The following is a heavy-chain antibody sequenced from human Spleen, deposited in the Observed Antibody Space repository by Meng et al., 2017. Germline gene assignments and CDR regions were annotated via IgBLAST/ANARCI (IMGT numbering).Heavy chain of an antibody. J-gene: IGHJ4*02. CDR3: ARDAMVRGVATKFDY. D-gene: IGHD3-10*01. Sequence: GSLRLSCNVSGGSVTADTYYWSWIRQPPGKELEWLAYTYYSGITNYNPSLKSRVTISLDTSKNQFSLKLSSVTAADTAVYYCARDAMVRGVATKFDYWGQGTLVTVSS. V-gene: IGHV4-61*01. CDR2: TYYSGIT. CDR1: GGSVTADTYY.